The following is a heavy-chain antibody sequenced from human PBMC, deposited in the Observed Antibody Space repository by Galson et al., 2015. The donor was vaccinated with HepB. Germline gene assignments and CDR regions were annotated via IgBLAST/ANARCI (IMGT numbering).Heavy chain of an antibody. Sequence: SLRLSCAASGFTFTTYWMSWVRQAPGKGLEWVAHIKQDGSEKYYVDSVKGRFTISRDNAKNSVYLQMNSLRAEDTAVYYCARGTSGLWGQGTLVTVSS. CDR3: ARGTSGL. D-gene: IGHD2-8*01. CDR1: GFTFTTYW. V-gene: IGHV3-7*01. J-gene: IGHJ4*02. CDR2: IKQDGSEK.